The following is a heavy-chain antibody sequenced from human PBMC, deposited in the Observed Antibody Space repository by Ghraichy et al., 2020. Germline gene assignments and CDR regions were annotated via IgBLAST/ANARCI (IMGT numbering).Heavy chain of an antibody. CDR1: GGSISSGDYY. CDR2: IYYSGST. Sequence: LSLTCTVSGGSISSGDYYWSWIRQPPGKGLEWIGYIYYSGSTYYNPSLKSRVTITVDTSKNQFSLKLGSLTAADPAVYYCARGSDFWSGYGLMDVWGKGTTVTVSS. V-gene: IGHV4-30-4*08. D-gene: IGHD3-3*01. J-gene: IGHJ6*03. CDR3: ARGSDFWSGYGLMDV.